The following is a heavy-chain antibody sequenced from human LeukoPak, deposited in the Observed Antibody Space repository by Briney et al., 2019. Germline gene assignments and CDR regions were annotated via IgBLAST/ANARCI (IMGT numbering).Heavy chain of an antibody. CDR3: ARGPPYYYDSSGYPFDI. CDR1: GFTFSSYS. D-gene: IGHD3-22*01. V-gene: IGHV3-21*01. CDR2: ISSNSSYI. Sequence: GGSPRLSCAASGFTFSSYSMNWVRQAPGKGLEWVSCISSNSSYIYYADSVKGRFTISRDNSKNTLYLQMGSLRAEDMAVYYCARGPPYYYDSSGYPFDIWGQGTMVTVSS. J-gene: IGHJ3*02.